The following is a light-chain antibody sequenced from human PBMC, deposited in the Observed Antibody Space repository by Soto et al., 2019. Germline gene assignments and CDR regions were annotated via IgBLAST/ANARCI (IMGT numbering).Light chain of an antibody. CDR2: GTS. V-gene: IGKV3-20*01. CDR3: QQYGSSPRT. Sequence: EIVLTQSPGTLSLSPWERATLSCRASQSVSNNYLGWYQQKPGQAPRLLIYGTSSRATDIPDRFSGSGSGTDFTLIISRLEPEDFAVYYCQQYGSSPRTFGQGTKVEIK. J-gene: IGKJ1*01. CDR1: QSVSNNY.